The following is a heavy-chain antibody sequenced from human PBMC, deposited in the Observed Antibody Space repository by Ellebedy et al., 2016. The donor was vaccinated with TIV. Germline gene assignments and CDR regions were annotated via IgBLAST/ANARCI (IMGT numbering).Heavy chain of an antibody. CDR2: IYYSGST. CDR3: ARDLYYYGSGIIPGHNWFDP. V-gene: IGHV4-39*02. D-gene: IGHD3-10*01. CDR1: GGSISSSSYY. Sequence: MPSETLSLTCTVSGGSISSSSYYWGWIRQPPGKGLEWLGSIYYSGSTYYNPSLKSRISISVDTSKNQFSLKLSSVTAADTAVYYCARDLYYYGSGIIPGHNWFDPWGQGTLVTVSS. J-gene: IGHJ5*02.